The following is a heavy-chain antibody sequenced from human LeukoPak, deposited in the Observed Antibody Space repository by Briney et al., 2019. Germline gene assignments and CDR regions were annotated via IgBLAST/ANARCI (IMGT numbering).Heavy chain of an antibody. CDR1: GFTFSSYS. Sequence: GGSLRLSCAASGFTFSSYSMNWVRQAPGKGLEWVSSISSSSSYIYYADSVKGRFTNSRDNAKNSLYLQMNSLRAEDTAVYYCARDQSPKLVPSFGLDYWGQGTLVTVSS. J-gene: IGHJ4*02. D-gene: IGHD6-13*01. CDR2: ISSSSSYI. V-gene: IGHV3-21*01. CDR3: ARDQSPKLVPSFGLDY.